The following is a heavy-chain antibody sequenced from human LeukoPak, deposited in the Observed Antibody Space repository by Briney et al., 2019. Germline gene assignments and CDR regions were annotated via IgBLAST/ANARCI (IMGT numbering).Heavy chain of an antibody. Sequence: SETLSLTCAVYGGSFSGHYWSWIRQPPGKGLEWIGEINHSGSTNYNPSLKSRTPISVDTSKNQSSLKLSSVTAADTAVYYCARANYYYYYMDVWGKGTPVTISS. CDR1: GGSFSGHY. CDR2: INHSGST. V-gene: IGHV4-34*01. J-gene: IGHJ6*03. CDR3: ARANYYYYYMDV.